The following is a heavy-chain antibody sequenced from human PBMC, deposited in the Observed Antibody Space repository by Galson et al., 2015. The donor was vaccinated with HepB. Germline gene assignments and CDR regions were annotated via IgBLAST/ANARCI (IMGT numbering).Heavy chain of an antibody. D-gene: IGHD6-6*01. V-gene: IGHV5-51*01. CDR2: IYPGDSDT. CDR3: ARQGGIAARLLRYGMDV. J-gene: IGHJ6*02. Sequence: QSGAEVKRPGESLKISCKGSGYSFTSYWIGWVRQMPGKGLEWMGIIYPGDSDTRYSPSFQGQVTISADKSISTAYLQWSSLKASDTAMYYCARQGGIAARLLRYGMDVWGQGTTVTVSS. CDR1: GYSFTSYW.